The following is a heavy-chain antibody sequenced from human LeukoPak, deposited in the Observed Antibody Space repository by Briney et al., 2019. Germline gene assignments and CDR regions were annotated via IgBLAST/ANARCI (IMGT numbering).Heavy chain of an antibody. Sequence: GASVKVSCKASGGTFSSYAISWVRQAPGQGLEWMGRIIPILGIANYAQKFQGRVTITADKSTSTAYMELSSLRSVDTAVYYCARASRDGYRNLDYWGQGTLVTVSS. J-gene: IGHJ4*02. CDR2: IIPILGIA. D-gene: IGHD4-4*01. CDR3: ARASRDGYRNLDY. CDR1: GGTFSSYA. V-gene: IGHV1-69*04.